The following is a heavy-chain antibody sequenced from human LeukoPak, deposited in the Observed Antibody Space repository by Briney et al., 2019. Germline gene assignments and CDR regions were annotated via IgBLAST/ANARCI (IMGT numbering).Heavy chain of an antibody. CDR3: ARDRGVRGPYYYAMDV. CDR2: IWYDGSNK. Sequence: PGGSLRLSCAASGFTFSSYDMHWVRQAPGKGLEGVADIWYDGSNKYYADPEKGRFTISRDNSKNTLYLQMNSLRDEDTAVYYCARDRGVRGPYYYAMDVCGKGTTVTVSS. CDR1: GFTFSSYD. J-gene: IGHJ6*04. V-gene: IGHV3-33*01. D-gene: IGHD3-10*01.